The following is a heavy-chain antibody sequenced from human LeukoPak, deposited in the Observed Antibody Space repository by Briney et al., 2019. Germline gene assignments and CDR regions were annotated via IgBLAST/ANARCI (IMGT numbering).Heavy chain of an antibody. D-gene: IGHD1-26*01. J-gene: IGHJ4*02. V-gene: IGHV5-51*01. CDR2: IYPGDSDT. CDR3: ARLRVVGATLFDY. CDR1: GYSFTCYW. Sequence: GESLKISCKGSGYSFTCYWIGWVRQMPGKGLEWMGIIYPGDSDTRYSPSFQGQVTISADKSISTAYLQRSSLKASDTAMYYCARLRVVGATLFDYWGQGTLVTVSS.